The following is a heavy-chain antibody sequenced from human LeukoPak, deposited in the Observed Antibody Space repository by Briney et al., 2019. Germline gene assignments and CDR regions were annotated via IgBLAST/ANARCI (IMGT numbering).Heavy chain of an antibody. J-gene: IGHJ5*02. CDR2: IYYSGST. V-gene: IGHV4-31*03. CDR1: GGSISSGGYY. CDR3: AREGPAYCGGDCSDQHWFDP. Sequence: SQTLSLTCTVSGGSISSGGYYWSWIRQHPGKGLEWIGYIYYSGSTYYNPSLKSRVTISVDTSMNQFSLKLSSVTAADTAVYYCAREGPAYCGGDCSDQHWFDPWGQGTLVTVSS. D-gene: IGHD2-21*02.